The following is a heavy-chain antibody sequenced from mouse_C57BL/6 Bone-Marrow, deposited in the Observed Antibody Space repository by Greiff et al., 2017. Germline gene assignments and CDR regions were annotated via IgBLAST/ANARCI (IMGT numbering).Heavy chain of an antibody. V-gene: IGHV5-17*01. D-gene: IGHD4-1*01. CDR3: ARPGSGYWYFDV. Sequence: DVMLVASGGGLVKPGGSLKLSCAASGFTFSDYGMRLVRQAPEKGLEWVAYISSGSSTIYYADTVKGRFTISRDNAKNTLFLQMTSLRSEDTAMYYCARPGSGYWYFDVWGTGTTVTVSS. J-gene: IGHJ1*03. CDR1: GFTFSDYG. CDR2: ISSGSSTI.